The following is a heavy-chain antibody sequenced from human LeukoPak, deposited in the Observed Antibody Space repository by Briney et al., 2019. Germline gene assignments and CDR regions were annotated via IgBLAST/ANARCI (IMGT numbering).Heavy chain of an antibody. J-gene: IGHJ3*02. Sequence: GRSLRLSCAVSGFTFSTYAMHWVRQAPGKGLEWVSVIYISGSTYYADSVKGRFTISRDNSKNTLYLQMNSLRAEDTAVYFCARGPYSSGGYSDGFDIWGQGTMVTVSS. CDR1: GFTFSTYA. CDR2: IYISGST. D-gene: IGHD6-19*01. V-gene: IGHV3-53*01. CDR3: ARGPYSSGGYSDGFDI.